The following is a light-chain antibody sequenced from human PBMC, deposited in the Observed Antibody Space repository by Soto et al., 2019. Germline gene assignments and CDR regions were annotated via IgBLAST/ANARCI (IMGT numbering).Light chain of an antibody. CDR1: QTISSW. CDR2: KAS. V-gene: IGKV1-5*03. J-gene: IGKJ1*01. Sequence: DIQMTQSPSTLSGSVGDRVTITCRASQTISSWLAWYQQKPGKAPKRLIYKASTLKSGVPSRFSGSGSGTEFTLTISSLQPDDFATYYCQHSNSYSEAFGQGNKVELK. CDR3: QHSNSYSEA.